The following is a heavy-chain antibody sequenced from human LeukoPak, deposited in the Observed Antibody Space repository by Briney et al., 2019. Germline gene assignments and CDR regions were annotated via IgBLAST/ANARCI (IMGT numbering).Heavy chain of an antibody. CDR3: AREDVVLVDAVRYYYYGMDV. D-gene: IGHD2-8*01. CDR1: GYNFISYY. J-gene: IGHJ6*02. CDR2: INPSGGST. Sequence: EASVKVSCKASGYNFISYYMHWVRQAPGQGLEWMGIINPSGGSTSYAQKFQDRVTMTRDTSTSTVFMELSSLKSGDTAVYYCAREDVVLVDAVRYYYYGMDVWGQGTTDTVSS. V-gene: IGHV1-46*01.